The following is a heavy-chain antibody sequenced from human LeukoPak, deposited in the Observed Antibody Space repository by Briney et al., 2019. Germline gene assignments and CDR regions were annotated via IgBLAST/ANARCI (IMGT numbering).Heavy chain of an antibody. CDR1: GFTVSSNY. CDR3: ARSSIFGGNSYDY. J-gene: IGHJ4*02. V-gene: IGHV3-53*01. CDR2: IYSGGST. Sequence: GGSLRLSCAASGFTVSSNYMSWVRQAPGKGLEWVSVIYSGGSTYYADSVKGRFTISRDNSKNTLYLQMNSLRAEDTAVYYCARSSIFGGNSYDYWGLGTLVTVSS. D-gene: IGHD4-23*01.